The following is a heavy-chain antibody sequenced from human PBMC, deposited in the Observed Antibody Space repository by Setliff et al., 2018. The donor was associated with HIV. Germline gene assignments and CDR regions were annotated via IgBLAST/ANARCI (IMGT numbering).Heavy chain of an antibody. D-gene: IGHD6-13*01. CDR1: GDSISSGSYY. V-gene: IGHV4-61*02. Sequence: KSSETLSLTCTVSGDSISSGSYYWSWIRQPAGKGLEWIGRVFPSGSTNYNPYLESRVTVSVDTSKNQFSLKVFSVTAADTAVYYCAREGDSSAWYRFDPWGQGTLVTVSS. CDR2: VFPSGST. CDR3: AREGDSSAWYRFDP. J-gene: IGHJ5*02.